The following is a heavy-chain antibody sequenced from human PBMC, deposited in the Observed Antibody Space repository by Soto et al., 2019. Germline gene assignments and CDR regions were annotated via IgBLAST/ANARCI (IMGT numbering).Heavy chain of an antibody. J-gene: IGHJ4*02. Sequence: GGSLRLSCAASGFTFSSYGMHWVRQAPGKGLEWVAVISYDGSNKYYADSVKGRFTISRDNSKNTLYLQMNSLRAEDTAVYYCAKSYDSSGYYYAFDYWGQGTLVTVSS. V-gene: IGHV3-30*18. CDR1: GFTFSSYG. CDR2: ISYDGSNK. CDR3: AKSYDSSGYYYAFDY. D-gene: IGHD3-22*01.